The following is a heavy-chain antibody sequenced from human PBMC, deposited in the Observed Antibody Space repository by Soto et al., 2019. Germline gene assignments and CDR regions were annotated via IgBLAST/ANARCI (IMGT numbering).Heavy chain of an antibody. CDR3: ARDRLHIQFLEYLSYRVRPYYYYGVDV. CDR1: GFMFSNYA. Sequence: QVQLVESGGGVAPPGRSLRLSCTASGFMFSNYAMHWVRQAPGKGLEWVALISYDGSNEYYADSVRGRFTISRDTSKNTLYLQMNGLRTDDTAIYYCARDRLHIQFLEYLSYRVRPYYYYGVDVWGQGTTVTVSS. CDR2: ISYDGSNE. D-gene: IGHD3-3*01. J-gene: IGHJ6*02. V-gene: IGHV3-30*01.